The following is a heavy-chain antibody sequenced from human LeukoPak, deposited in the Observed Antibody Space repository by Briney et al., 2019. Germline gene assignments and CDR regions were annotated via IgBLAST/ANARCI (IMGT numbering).Heavy chain of an antibody. D-gene: IGHD2-15*01. J-gene: IGHJ6*02. Sequence: GGSLKLSCAASGFTFSGSALHWVRQASGKGLEWVGRIRSKANSYVTAYAASVKGRFTISRDDSENTAYLQMNGLEADDTAVYYCARHTDRYCSGSNCYVYYFYGLDVWGQGTTVTVSS. CDR2: IRSKANSYVT. CDR3: ARHTDRYCSGSNCYVYYFYGLDV. CDR1: GFTFSGSA. V-gene: IGHV3-73*01.